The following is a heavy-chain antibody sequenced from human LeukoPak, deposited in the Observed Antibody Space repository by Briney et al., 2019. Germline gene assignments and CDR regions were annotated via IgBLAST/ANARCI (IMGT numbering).Heavy chain of an antibody. CDR3: ARTHDYVSSGLDY. J-gene: IGHJ4*02. CDR1: GYSFTNYY. V-gene: IGHV1-46*01. Sequence: ASVKVSCKASGYSFTNYYLHWVRQAPGQGLEWMGVINPTGGSTNYAQKFQGRVTMTRDTSTSTVYMELTSLISEDTAMYFCARTHDYVSSGLDYWGQGTLVTVSS. CDR2: INPTGGST. D-gene: IGHD3-22*01.